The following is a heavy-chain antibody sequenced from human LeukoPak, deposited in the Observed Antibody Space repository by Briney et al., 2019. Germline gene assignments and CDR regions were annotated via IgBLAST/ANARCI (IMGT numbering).Heavy chain of an antibody. D-gene: IGHD6-6*01. CDR3: ARGGSSTTWPFLDY. V-gene: IGHV3-48*03. CDR1: GFTFSSYE. CDR2: ISSSGSTI. J-gene: IGHJ4*02. Sequence: HPGGSLRLSCAASGFTFSSYEMHWVRQAPGKGLEWVSYISSSGSTIYYADSVKGRFTISRDNAKNSLYLQMNSLRAEDTAVYYCARGGSSTTWPFLDYWGQGTLVTISS.